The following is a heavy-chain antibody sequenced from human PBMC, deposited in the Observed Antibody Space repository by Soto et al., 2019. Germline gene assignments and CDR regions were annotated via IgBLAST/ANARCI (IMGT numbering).Heavy chain of an antibody. CDR3: AHTAASGGYWESFDF. J-gene: IGHJ4*02. CDR2: MYRGDDK. D-gene: IGHD2-21*02. V-gene: IGHV2-5*02. CDR1: GFSLSTGGVG. Sequence: QITLKESGPTLVRPTQTLTLTCTFSGFSLSTGGVGVGWFRQPPGKALERLALMYRGDDKRYSPSLKSRLTITEDNSKNHMVLTMTNMDPVDTATYYCAHTAASGGYWESFDFWGQGTLVTVSS.